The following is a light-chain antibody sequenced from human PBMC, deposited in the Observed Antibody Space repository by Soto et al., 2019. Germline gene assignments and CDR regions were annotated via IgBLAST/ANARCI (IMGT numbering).Light chain of an antibody. CDR1: SSDVGGYNY. V-gene: IGLV2-14*01. CDR2: DVS. CDR3: SSYTSSSTPCV. J-gene: IGLJ1*01. Sequence: QSALTQPASVSGSPGQSITISCTGTSSDVGGYNYVSWYQQHPGKAPELMIYDVSNRPSGVSNRFSGSKSDNTASLTISGLQAEDEADYYCSSYTSSSTPCVFGTGTKVTDL.